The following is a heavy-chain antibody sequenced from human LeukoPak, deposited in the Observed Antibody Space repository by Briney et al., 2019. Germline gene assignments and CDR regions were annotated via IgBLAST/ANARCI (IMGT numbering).Heavy chain of an antibody. J-gene: IGHJ4*02. Sequence: TGGSLRLSCAASGFTFSSYAMSWVRQAPGKGLEWVSAISGSGGSTYYADSVKGRFTISRDNSKNTLYLQMNSLRAEDTAVYYCAKDTIFGVVITRGYFDYWGQGTLVTVSS. CDR3: AKDTIFGVVITRGYFDY. D-gene: IGHD3-3*01. V-gene: IGHV3-23*01. CDR1: GFTFSSYA. CDR2: ISGSGGST.